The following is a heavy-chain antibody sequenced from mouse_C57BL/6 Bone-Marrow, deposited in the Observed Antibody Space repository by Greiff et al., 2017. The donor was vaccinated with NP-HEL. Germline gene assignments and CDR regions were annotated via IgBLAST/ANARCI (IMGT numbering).Heavy chain of an antibody. CDR3: AREGLQLRLREAMDY. CDR2: IDPSDSYT. D-gene: IGHD3-2*02. CDR1: GYTFTSYW. J-gene: IGHJ4*01. V-gene: IGHV1-50*01. Sequence: QVHVKQPGAELVKPGASVKLSCKASGYTFTSYWMQWVKQRPGQGLEWIGEIDPSDSYTNYNQKFKGKATLTVDTSSSTAYMQLSSLTSEDSAVYYCAREGLQLRLREAMDYWCQGTSVTVSS.